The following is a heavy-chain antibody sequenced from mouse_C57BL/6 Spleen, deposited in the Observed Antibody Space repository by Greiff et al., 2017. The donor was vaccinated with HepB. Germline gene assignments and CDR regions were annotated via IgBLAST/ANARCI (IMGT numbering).Heavy chain of an antibody. CDR3: TLYGPGAMDY. Sequence: VQLQQSGAELVRPGASVKLSCTASGFNIKDDYMHWVKQRPEQGLEWIGWIDPENGDTEYASKCQGKATITADTSSNTAYLQLSSLTSEDTAVYYCTLYGPGAMDYWGQGTSVTVSS. V-gene: IGHV14-4*01. CDR2: IDPENGDT. D-gene: IGHD1-1*01. CDR1: GFNIKDDY. J-gene: IGHJ4*01.